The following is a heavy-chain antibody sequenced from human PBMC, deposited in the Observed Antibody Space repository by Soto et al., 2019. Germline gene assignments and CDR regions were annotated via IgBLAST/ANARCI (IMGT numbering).Heavy chain of an antibody. CDR3: STSYGSGYRAFDF. CDR2: VNPILSMS. D-gene: IGHD3-10*01. Sequence: QVQVVQSGAEVKRPGSSVKVSCKASGDTFNFYSINWVRQAPGLGLEWMGRVNPILSMSNYAQRFQGRVTMHADKSTITAYMELSGLRSEDTAIYYCSTSYGSGYRAFDFWGQGALVTVSS. CDR1: GDTFNFYS. V-gene: IGHV1-69*04. J-gene: IGHJ4*02.